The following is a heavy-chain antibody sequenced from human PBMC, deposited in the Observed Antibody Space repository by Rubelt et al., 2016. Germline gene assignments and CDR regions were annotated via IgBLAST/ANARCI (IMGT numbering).Heavy chain of an antibody. CDR3: ARAASIAGD. Sequence: QVQLVQSGAEVKKPGSSVKVSCKASGGTFSSYAISWVRQAPGQGLERMRWITLYNGNTNDAKKFQGGATITRDMSLRTAYIELSSLRSEDSAVYYWARAASIAGDWGQGTLVTVSS. V-gene: IGHV1-68*01. J-gene: IGHJ4*02. CDR1: GGTFSSYA. CDR2: ITLYNGNT. D-gene: IGHD6-6*01.